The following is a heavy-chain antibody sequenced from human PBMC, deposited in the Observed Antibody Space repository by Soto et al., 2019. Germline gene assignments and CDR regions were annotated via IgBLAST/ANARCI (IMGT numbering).Heavy chain of an antibody. CDR1: GGSISSGC. J-gene: IGHJ5*02. Sequence: SETMCLTCSVSGGSISSGCWTWIRHPPGKRLEWIGYIYLGGSINYNPSLKSRVIISVDTAKNQFSLSLSSVTAADTAVYYCTGAYFDIVGSIPAPWVQENSVPVS. CDR2: IYLGGSI. D-gene: IGHD2-15*01. CDR3: TGAYFDIVGSIPAP. V-gene: IGHV4-59*01.